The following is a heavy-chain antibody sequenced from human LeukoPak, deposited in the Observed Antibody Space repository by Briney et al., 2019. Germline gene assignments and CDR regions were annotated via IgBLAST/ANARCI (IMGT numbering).Heavy chain of an antibody. D-gene: IGHD6-19*01. V-gene: IGHV1-8*01. CDR1: GYTFTSYD. Sequence: GASVKVSCKASGYTFTSYDINWVRQATGQGLEWMGWMNPNSGNTGYAQKLQGRVTMTTDTSTSTAYMELRSLRSDDTAVYYCARVAAVAGFFDYWGQGTLVTVSS. CDR3: ARVAAVAGFFDY. CDR2: MNPNSGNT. J-gene: IGHJ4*02.